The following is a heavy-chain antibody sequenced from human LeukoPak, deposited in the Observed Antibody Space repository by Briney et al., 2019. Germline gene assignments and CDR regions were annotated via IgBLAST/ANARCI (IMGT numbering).Heavy chain of an antibody. J-gene: IGHJ4*02. CDR1: GFTFSSHW. CDR2: MNQDGSEK. CDR3: TEVSGY. V-gene: IGHV3-7*01. Sequence: GGSLRLSCAASGFTFSSHWMSWVRQAPGKGLGWVATMNQDGSEKYYVDSVKGRFTISGDSAKNSLYLQMNGLRAEDTSVYYCTEVSGYWGQGTLVTVSS.